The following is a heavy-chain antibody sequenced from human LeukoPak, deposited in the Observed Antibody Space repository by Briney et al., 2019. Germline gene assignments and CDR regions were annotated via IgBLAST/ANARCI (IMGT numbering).Heavy chain of an antibody. V-gene: IGHV3-30*18. Sequence: GGSLRLSCAASGFTFSDYYMSWIRQAPGKGLEWVAIISYDGSNKYYADSVKGRFTISRDNSKNTLYLQMNSLRAEDTAVYYCAKDVQYSSSWYPNARYYYYYYGMDVWGQGTTVTVSS. J-gene: IGHJ6*02. CDR1: GFTFSDYY. D-gene: IGHD6-13*01. CDR2: ISYDGSNK. CDR3: AKDVQYSSSWYPNARYYYYYYGMDV.